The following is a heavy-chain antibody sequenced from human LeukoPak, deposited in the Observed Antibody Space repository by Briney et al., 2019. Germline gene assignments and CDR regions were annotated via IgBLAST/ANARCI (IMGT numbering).Heavy chain of an antibody. J-gene: IGHJ4*02. V-gene: IGHV1-18*01. CDR1: GYTFTSYG. Sequence: AAVKVSCKASGYTFTSYGISWVRQAPGQGLEGMGWISAYNGNTNYAQKLQGRVTMTTDTSTSTAYMELRSVRSDDTAVYYCVRVESRTLAVAGLDYWGQGTLVTVSS. CDR2: ISAYNGNT. CDR3: VRVESRTLAVAGLDY. D-gene: IGHD6-19*01.